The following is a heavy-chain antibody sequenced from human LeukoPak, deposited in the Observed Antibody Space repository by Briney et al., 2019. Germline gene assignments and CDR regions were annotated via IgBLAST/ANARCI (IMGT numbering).Heavy chain of an antibody. V-gene: IGHV3-30*04. J-gene: IGHJ4*02. D-gene: IGHD3-22*01. CDR2: ISNDGSNK. CDR1: GFTLSSYV. Sequence: GRSLRLSCAASGFTLSSYVIHWVRQAPGKGLEWVAVISNDGSNKDYADSVKGRFTISRDNSKNTLYLQMNSLRPEDTAVYYCARADYYDSSGYLDYWGQGTLVTVSS. CDR3: ARADYYDSSGYLDY.